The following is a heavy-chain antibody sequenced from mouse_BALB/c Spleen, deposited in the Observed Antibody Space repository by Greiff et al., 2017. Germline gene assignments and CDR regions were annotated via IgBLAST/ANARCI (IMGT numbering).Heavy chain of an antibody. D-gene: IGHD2-4*01. V-gene: IGHV3-6*02. CDR3: ARGYDYGIDY. CDR2: ISYDGSN. CDR1: GYSITSGYY. J-gene: IGHJ2*01. Sequence: EVKLMESGPGLVKPSQSLSLTCSVTGYSITSGYYWNWIRQFPGNKLEWMGYISYDGSNNYNPSLKNRISITRDTSKNQFFLKLNSVTTEDTATYYCARGYDYGIDYWGQGTTLTVSS.